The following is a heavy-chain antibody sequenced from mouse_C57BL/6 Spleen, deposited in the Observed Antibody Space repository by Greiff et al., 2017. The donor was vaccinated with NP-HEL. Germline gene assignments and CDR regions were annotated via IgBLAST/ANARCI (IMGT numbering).Heavy chain of an antibody. CDR3: AMKPYYYGSSYRYFDV. D-gene: IGHD1-1*01. Sequence: DVKLVESGGGLVKPGGSLKLSCAASGFTFSDYGMHWVRQAPEKGLEWVAYISSGSSTIYYADTVKGRFTISRDNAKNTLFLQMTSLRSEDTAMYYCAMKPYYYGSSYRYFDVWGTGTTVTVSS. V-gene: IGHV5-17*01. J-gene: IGHJ1*03. CDR2: ISSGSSTI. CDR1: GFTFSDYG.